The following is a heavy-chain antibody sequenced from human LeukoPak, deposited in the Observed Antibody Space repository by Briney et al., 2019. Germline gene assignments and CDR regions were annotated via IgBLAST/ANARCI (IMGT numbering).Heavy chain of an antibody. Sequence: ASVKVSCKASGYTFTSYGISWVRQAPGQGLEWMGWINTNTGNPTYAQGFTGRFVFSLDTSVSTAYLQISSLKAEDTAVYYCARDGVQWFGESLDYWGQGTLVAVSS. J-gene: IGHJ4*02. CDR3: ARDGVQWFGESLDY. D-gene: IGHD3-10*01. CDR2: INTNTGNP. V-gene: IGHV7-4-1*02. CDR1: GYTFTSYG.